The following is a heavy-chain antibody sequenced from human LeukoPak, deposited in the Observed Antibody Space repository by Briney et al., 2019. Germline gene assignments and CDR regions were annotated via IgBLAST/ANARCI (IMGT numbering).Heavy chain of an antibody. J-gene: IGHJ6*02. V-gene: IGHV3-66*01. D-gene: IGHD6-13*01. CDR2: IYSGGST. CDR1: GFTVSSNY. Sequence: SGRSLRLSCAASGFTVSSNYMSWVRQAPGKGLEWVSVIYSGGSTYYADSVKGRFTISRDNSRNTLYLQMNSLRAEDTAVYYCARDMMGIAAAGPYYYYGMDVWGQGTTVTVSS. CDR3: ARDMMGIAAAGPYYYYGMDV.